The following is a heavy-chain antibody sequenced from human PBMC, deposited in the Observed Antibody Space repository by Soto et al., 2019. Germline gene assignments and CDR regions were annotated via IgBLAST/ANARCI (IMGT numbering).Heavy chain of an antibody. V-gene: IGHV3-23*01. CDR2: ISGSGYHT. D-gene: IGHD1-26*01. Sequence: EVQLLESGGGLVQPGGSLRLSCAASKFAFKNYAMSWVRQAPGKGLEWVSAISGSGYHTYYADSVKGRFTISRDNSKNTLYLQMNSLRAEDTALYYCAKDPADVVRESNWFGPWGQGTLVTVSP. J-gene: IGHJ5*02. CDR3: AKDPADVVRESNWFGP. CDR1: KFAFKNYA.